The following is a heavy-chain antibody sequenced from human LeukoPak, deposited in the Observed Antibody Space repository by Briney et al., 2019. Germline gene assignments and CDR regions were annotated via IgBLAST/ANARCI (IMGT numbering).Heavy chain of an antibody. D-gene: IGHD2-2*02. CDR3: ARLGAHCSSTSCYKPTTYYFDY. V-gene: IGHV4-39*01. CDR2: IYYSGST. CDR1: GGSISSSSYY. Sequence: SETLSLTCTVSGGSISSSSYYWGWIRQPPGKGLEWIGSIYYSGSTYYNPSLKSRVTISVDTSKNQFSLKLSSVTAADTAVYYCARLGAHCSSTSCYKPTTYYFDYWGQGTLVTVSS. J-gene: IGHJ4*02.